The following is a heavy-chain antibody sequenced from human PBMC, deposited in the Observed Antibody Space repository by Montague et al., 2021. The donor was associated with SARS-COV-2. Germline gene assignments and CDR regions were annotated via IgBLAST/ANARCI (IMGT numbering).Heavy chain of an antibody. J-gene: IGHJ4*02. CDR2: ISSSGSTI. CDR1: GFTFSSYE. V-gene: IGHV3-48*03. D-gene: IGHD6-13*01. CDR3: ARVSSSWYMNPSYYFDY. Sequence: SLRLSCAASGFTFSSYEMNWVRQAPGKGLEWVSYISSSGSTIYYADSVKGRFTISRDNAKNSLYLQMNSLRAEDTAVYYCARVSSSWYMNPSYYFDYWGQGTLVTASS.